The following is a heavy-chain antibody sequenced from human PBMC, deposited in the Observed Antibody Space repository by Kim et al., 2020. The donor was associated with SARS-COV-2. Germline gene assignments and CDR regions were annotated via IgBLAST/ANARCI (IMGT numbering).Heavy chain of an antibody. D-gene: IGHD5-12*01. CDR3: ASRGRGYSGYVFHDDYYYGMDV. J-gene: IGHJ6*02. CDR2: IDPSDSYT. Sequence: GESLKISCKGSGYSFTSYWISWVRQMPGKGLEWMGRIDPSDSYTNYSPSFQGHVTISADKSISTAYLQWSSLKASDTAMYYCASRGRGYSGYVFHDDYYYGMDVWGQGTTVTVSS. CDR1: GYSFTSYW. V-gene: IGHV5-10-1*01.